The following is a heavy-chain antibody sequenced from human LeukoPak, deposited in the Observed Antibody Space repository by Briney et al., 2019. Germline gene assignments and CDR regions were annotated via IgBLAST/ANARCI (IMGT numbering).Heavy chain of an antibody. CDR1: GGSISSYY. D-gene: IGHD2-2*02. CDR2: IYTSGST. J-gene: IGHJ4*02. Sequence: PSETLSLTCTVSGGSISSYYWSWIRQPAGKGLEWIGRIYTSGSTNYNPSLKSRVTMSEDTSKNQFSLKLSSVTAADTAVYYCARDGGYCSSTSCYTLYYFDYWGQGTLVTVSS. V-gene: IGHV4-4*07. CDR3: ARDGGYCSSTSCYTLYYFDY.